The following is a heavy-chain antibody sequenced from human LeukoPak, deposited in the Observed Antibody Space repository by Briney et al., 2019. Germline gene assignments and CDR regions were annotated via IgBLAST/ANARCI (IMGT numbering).Heavy chain of an antibody. Sequence: GGSLRLSCAASGFTFSSYGMHWVRQAPGKGLEWVAVISYDGSYKYYAESVKGRFTISRDNSKNTLYLQMNSLREEGTDVYYCSREKQPVRTPLDDWGRGCLVTVSS. CDR1: GFTFSSYG. J-gene: IGHJ4*02. CDR2: ISYDGSYK. CDR3: SREKQPVRTPLDD. V-gene: IGHV3-30*03. D-gene: IGHD1-14*01.